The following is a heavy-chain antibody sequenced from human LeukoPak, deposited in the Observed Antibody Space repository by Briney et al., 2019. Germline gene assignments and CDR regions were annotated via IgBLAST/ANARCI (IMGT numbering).Heavy chain of an antibody. CDR2: INPSGGST. CDR3: ASSEVVTAIPGP. J-gene: IGHJ5*02. V-gene: IGHV1-46*01. D-gene: IGHD2-21*02. CDR1: GYTFTSYY. Sequence: ASVKVSCEASGYTFTSYYMHWVRQAPGQGLEWMGIINPSGGSTSYAQKFQGRVTMTRDTSTSTVYMELSSLRSEDTAVYYCASSEVVTAIPGPWGQGTLVTVSS.